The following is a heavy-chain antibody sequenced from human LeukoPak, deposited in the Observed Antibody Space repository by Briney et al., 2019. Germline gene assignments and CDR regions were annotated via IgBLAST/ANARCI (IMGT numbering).Heavy chain of an antibody. Sequence: GASVKVSCKASGYTFTSYGISWVRQAPGKGLEWMGWISAYNGNTNYAQKLQGRVTMTTDTSTSTAYMELRSLRSDDTAVYYCARAELYYYDSSGYPDYWGQGTLVTVSS. V-gene: IGHV1-18*01. CDR2: ISAYNGNT. J-gene: IGHJ4*02. D-gene: IGHD3-22*01. CDR1: GYTFTSYG. CDR3: ARAELYYYDSSGYPDY.